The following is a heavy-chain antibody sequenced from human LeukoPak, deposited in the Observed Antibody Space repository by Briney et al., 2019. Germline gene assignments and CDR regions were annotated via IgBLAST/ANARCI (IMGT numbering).Heavy chain of an antibody. CDR2: IDQSGGRN. D-gene: IGHD3-16*01. Sequence: GGSLRLSRAASGFTFSSYGMNWVRQAPGRGLEWVANIDQSGGRNNYVDSVKGRFTISRDNAKNSLFLEMSSLRADDTAVYFCARDVEGGTFDIWGQGTTVTVSS. CDR3: ARDVEGGTFDI. J-gene: IGHJ3*02. V-gene: IGHV3-7*05. CDR1: GFTFSSYG.